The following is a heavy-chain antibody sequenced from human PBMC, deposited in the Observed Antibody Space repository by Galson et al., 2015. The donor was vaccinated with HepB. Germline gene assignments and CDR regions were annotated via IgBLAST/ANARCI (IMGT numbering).Heavy chain of an antibody. CDR3: AKPPVWSDDAFDI. Sequence: SLRLSCAASGFTFSSYGMHWVRQAPGKGLEWVAVISYDGSNKYYADSVKGRFTISRDNSKNTLYLQMNSLRAEDTAVYYCAKPPVWSDDAFDIWGQGTMVTVSS. CDR2: ISYDGSNK. V-gene: IGHV3-30*18. CDR1: GFTFSSYG. D-gene: IGHD3-10*01. J-gene: IGHJ3*02.